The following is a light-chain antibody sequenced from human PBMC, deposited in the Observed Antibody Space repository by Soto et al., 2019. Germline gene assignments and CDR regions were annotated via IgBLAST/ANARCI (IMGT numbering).Light chain of an antibody. J-gene: IGLJ2*01. CDR3: ASWDDSLSGVV. CDR2: RNN. CDR1: SSNIGSNS. Sequence: SVLTQPPSASGTPGQRVTISCSGSSSNIGSNSVYWYQHLPGTAPKLLIYRNNQRPSGVPDRFSGSKSGTSASLAISGLRSEDEADYYCASWDDSLSGVVFGGGTKLTVL. V-gene: IGLV1-47*01.